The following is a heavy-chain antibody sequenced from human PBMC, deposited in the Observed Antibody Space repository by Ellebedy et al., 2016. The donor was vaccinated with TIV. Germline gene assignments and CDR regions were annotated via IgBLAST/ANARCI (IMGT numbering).Heavy chain of an antibody. J-gene: IGHJ4*02. V-gene: IGHV3-30*03. Sequence: GGSLRLSXTGSGLTLSTRVMPWVRQAPGKGLEWVAVIAPGENIQNYVDSVKGRFTISRDNPTNTVYLQMDSLRPEDAAVYYCAREGHSSGHAGDFDVWGQGTLVTVSS. CDR2: IAPGENIQ. D-gene: IGHD6-19*01. CDR3: AREGHSSGHAGDFDV. CDR1: GLTLSTRV.